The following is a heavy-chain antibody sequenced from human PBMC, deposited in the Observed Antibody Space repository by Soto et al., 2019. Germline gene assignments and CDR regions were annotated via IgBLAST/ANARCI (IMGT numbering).Heavy chain of an antibody. V-gene: IGHV3-30*04. J-gene: IGHJ4*02. Sequence: QVQLVESGGGVVQPGRSLRLSCAASGFTFSTYAMHWVRQAPGKGLEWVALISYDGRHKYYADSVKGRFTISRDNSKNTLYLQMNSLRDEDTAVYYCARAAQIYYYDSSGYSSFDYWGQGTLVTVSS. CDR1: GFTFSTYA. D-gene: IGHD3-22*01. CDR2: ISYDGRHK. CDR3: ARAAQIYYYDSSGYSSFDY.